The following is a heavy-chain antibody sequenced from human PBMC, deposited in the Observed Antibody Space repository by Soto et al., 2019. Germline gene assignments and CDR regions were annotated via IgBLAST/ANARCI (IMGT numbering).Heavy chain of an antibody. D-gene: IGHD6-13*01. V-gene: IGHV5-51*01. CDR3: ARLSYSSSRFPNWFDP. Sequence: PGESLKISCKGSGYSFTSYWIGWVRQMPGKGLEWMGIIYPGDSDTRYSPSFQGQVTISADKSISTAYLQWSSLKASDTAMYYCARLSYSSSRFPNWFDPWGQGTLVTVS. CDR2: IYPGDSDT. CDR1: GYSFTSYW. J-gene: IGHJ5*02.